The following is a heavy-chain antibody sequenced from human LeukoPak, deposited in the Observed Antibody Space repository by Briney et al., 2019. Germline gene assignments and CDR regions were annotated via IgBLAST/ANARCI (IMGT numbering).Heavy chain of an antibody. D-gene: IGHD1/OR15-1a*01. V-gene: IGHV4-34*01. CDR1: GGSFSGYY. CDR3: AREEENKYYYYYYMDV. J-gene: IGHJ6*03. CDR2: INHSGST. Sequence: SETLSLTCAVYGGSFSGYYWSWIRQPPGKGLEWIGEINHSGSTNYNPSLKSRVTISVDTSKNQFSLKLSSVTAADTAVYYCAREEENKYYYYYYMDVWGKGTTVTVSS.